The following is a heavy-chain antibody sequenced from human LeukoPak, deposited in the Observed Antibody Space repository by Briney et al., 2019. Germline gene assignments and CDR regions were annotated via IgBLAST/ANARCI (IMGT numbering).Heavy chain of an antibody. CDR2: IYTSGST. Sequence: SETLSLTCTVSGGSISSYYWSWIRQPAGKGLEWIGRIYTSGSTNYNPSLKSRVTISVDTSKNQFSQKLSSVTAADTAVYYCATTTSYCSSTSCYEEGLGGFDYWGQGTLVTVSS. CDR1: GGSISSYY. CDR3: ATTTSYCSSTSCYEEGLGGFDY. D-gene: IGHD2-2*01. V-gene: IGHV4-4*07. J-gene: IGHJ4*02.